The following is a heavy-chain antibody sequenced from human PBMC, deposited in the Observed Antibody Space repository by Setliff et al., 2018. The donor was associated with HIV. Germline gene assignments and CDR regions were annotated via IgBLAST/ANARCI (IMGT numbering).Heavy chain of an antibody. CDR2: MNPNSGNT. J-gene: IGHJ3*02. V-gene: IGHV1-8*02. CDR1: GYTFSSYD. CDR3: ATSTLGWPDDAFDI. D-gene: IGHD2-21*01. Sequence: ASVKVSCKASGYTFSSYDINWVRQATGQGLEWMGWMNPNSGNTGYAQKFQGRVTMTRNTAISTAYMELRRLKSEDTAVYYCATSTLGWPDDAFDIWGQGTMVTVSS.